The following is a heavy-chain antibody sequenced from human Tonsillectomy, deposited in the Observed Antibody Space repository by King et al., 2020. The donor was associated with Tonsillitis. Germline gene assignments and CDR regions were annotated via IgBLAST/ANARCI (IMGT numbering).Heavy chain of an antibody. V-gene: IGHV3-23*03. D-gene: IGHD6-19*01. CDR3: AKQWLVRGAFDI. J-gene: IGHJ3*02. CDR1: GFTFSRYA. CDR2: IYSGGSST. Sequence: VQLVESGGGLVQPGGSLRLSCAASGFTFSRYALSWVRQAPGKGLEWVSIIYSGGSSTYYADSVKGRFTISRDNSKNTLYLQMNSLRAEDTAVYYCAKQWLVRGAFDIWGQGTIVTVSS.